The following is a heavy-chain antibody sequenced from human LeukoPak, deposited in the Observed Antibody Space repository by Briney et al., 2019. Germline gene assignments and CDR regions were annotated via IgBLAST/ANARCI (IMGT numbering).Heavy chain of an antibody. CDR3: ARGRRNGGYYNLYYFDY. D-gene: IGHD3-9*01. CDR2: INHSGST. Sequence: SETLSLTCTVSGGSISSYYWSWIRQPPGKGLEWIGEINHSGSTNYNPSLKSRVTISVDTSKNQFSLKLSSVTAADTAVYYCARGRRNGGYYNLYYFDYWGQGTLVTVSS. V-gene: IGHV4-34*01. CDR1: GGSISSYY. J-gene: IGHJ4*02.